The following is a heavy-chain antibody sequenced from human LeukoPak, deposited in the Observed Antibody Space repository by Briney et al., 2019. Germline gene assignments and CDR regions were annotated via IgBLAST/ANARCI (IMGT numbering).Heavy chain of an antibody. D-gene: IGHD3-9*01. CDR1: GGSISSYY. J-gene: IGHJ6*03. V-gene: IGHV4-59*01. CDR3: ARGNYDILTGYDKIHYYYYYMDV. Sequence: PSETLSLTCTVSGGSISSYYWSWIRQPPGKGLEWIGYIYDSGSTNYNPSLKSRVTISVDTSKNQFSLKLSSVTAADTAVYYCARGNYDILTGYDKIHYYYYYMDVWGKGTTVTISS. CDR2: IYDSGST.